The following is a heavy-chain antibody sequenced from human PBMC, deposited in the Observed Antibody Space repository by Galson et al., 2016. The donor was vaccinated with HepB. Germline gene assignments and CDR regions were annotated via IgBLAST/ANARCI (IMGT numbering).Heavy chain of an antibody. J-gene: IGHJ2*01. Sequence: SVKVSCKASGGTFSSYAISWVRQAPGQGLEWMGGIIPIYGTANYAQKFQGRVTITADKSTTTAYMELSSLRSDDTAVYYCARSTYYDFWRGVGYFDLWGRGTLVTVSS. CDR1: GGTFSSYA. CDR3: ARSTYYDFWRGVGYFDL. V-gene: IGHV1-69*06. D-gene: IGHD3-3*01. CDR2: IIPIYGTA.